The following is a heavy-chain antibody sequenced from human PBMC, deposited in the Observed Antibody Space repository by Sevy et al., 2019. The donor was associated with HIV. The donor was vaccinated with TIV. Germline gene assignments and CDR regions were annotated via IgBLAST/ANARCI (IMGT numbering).Heavy chain of an antibody. CDR1: GYTFTSYA. J-gene: IGHJ4*02. CDR2: INAGNGNT. CDR3: ARGYCSSTSCYAFDY. V-gene: IGHV1-3*01. D-gene: IGHD2-2*01. Sequence: ASVKVSCKASGYTFTSYAMHWVRQAPGQRLEWMGWINAGNGNTKYSQKFQGRVTITRDTSASTAYMELSSLRSEDTAVYYCARGYCSSTSCYAFDYWGQGTLVTVSS.